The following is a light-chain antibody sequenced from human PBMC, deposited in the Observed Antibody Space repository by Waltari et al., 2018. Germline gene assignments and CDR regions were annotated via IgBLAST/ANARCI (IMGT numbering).Light chain of an antibody. Sequence: EIVLTQSPATLSLSPGEGATLPCRASQSVSSQLVWYQQKRGQAPRLLIYDASNSATGIPARFSGSGSGTDFTLTISSLEPEDFAVYYCQQCNNSPPTFGQGTKVEIK. CDR2: DAS. V-gene: IGKV3-11*01. CDR3: QQCNNSPPT. J-gene: IGKJ1*01. CDR1: QSVSSQ.